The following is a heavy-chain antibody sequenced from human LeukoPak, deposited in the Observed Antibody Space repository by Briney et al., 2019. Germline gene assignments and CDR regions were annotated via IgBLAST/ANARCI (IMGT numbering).Heavy chain of an antibody. CDR1: GFTFSGSA. D-gene: IGHD5-18*01. V-gene: IGHV3-73*01. CDR2: IRGEVNSYAT. J-gene: IGHJ4*02. CDR3: GRWDTARAMIDY. Sequence: GGSLRLSCAASGFTFSGSAMHWVRQASGKGLEWVGRIRGEVNSYATAYGASVKGRFTISRDDSKNTAYLQMNSLKTEDTAVYYCGRWDTARAMIDYWGQGTLVTVSS.